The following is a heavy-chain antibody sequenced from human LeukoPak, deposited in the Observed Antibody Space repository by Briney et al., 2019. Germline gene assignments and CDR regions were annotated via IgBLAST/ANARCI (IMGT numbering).Heavy chain of an antibody. CDR1: GFTFSIYE. CDR2: ISTSGSTV. V-gene: IGHV3-48*03. J-gene: IGHJ5*02. D-gene: IGHD2-2*01. CDR3: ARDDCISISCYHNWFDP. Sequence: QPGGSLRLSCAASGFTFSIYEMNWVRQAPGKGLEWVSYISTSGSTVYYADSVKGRFTISRDNSKNSLYLQMNSLRAEDTAVYYCARDDCISISCYHNWFDPWGQGTLVTVSS.